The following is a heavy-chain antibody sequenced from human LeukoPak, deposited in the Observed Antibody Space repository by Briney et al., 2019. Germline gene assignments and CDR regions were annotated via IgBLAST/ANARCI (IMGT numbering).Heavy chain of an antibody. V-gene: IGHV3-33*01. CDR3: ARDQAAGNYYMDV. Sequence: PGGSLRLSCAASGFTFSSYGVHWVRQAPGKGLEWVAVIWYDGSNKYYADSVKGRFTISRDNSKNTLYLQMNSLRAEDTAVYYCARDQAAGNYYMDVWGKGTTVTVSS. J-gene: IGHJ6*03. CDR2: IWYDGSNK. CDR1: GFTFSSYG. D-gene: IGHD6-13*01.